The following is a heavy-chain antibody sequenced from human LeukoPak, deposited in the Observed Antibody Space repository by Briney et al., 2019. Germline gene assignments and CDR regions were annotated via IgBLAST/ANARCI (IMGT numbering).Heavy chain of an antibody. D-gene: IGHD3-3*01. CDR1: GYTFTSYD. CDR2: MNPNSGNT. Sequence: GASVKVSCKASGYTFTSYDINWVRQATGQGLEWMGWMNPNSGNTGYAQKFQGRVTMTRNTSISTAYMELSSLRSEDTAVYYCARGVSYHDFWSGYFRYNWFDPWGQGTLVTVSS. CDR3: ARGVSYHDFWSGYFRYNWFDP. V-gene: IGHV1-8*01. J-gene: IGHJ5*02.